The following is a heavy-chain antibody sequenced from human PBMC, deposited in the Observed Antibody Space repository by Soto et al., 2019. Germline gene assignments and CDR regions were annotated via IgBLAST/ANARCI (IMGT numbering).Heavy chain of an antibody. CDR3: ARDPWAADY. Sequence: GGSLRLSCPAAGLTVSTKYVSWVRQAPGKGLEGVSVIYSGGSTFYADSVRGRFTISRDNSKNTVNLQMNSLRAVDTAVYYCARDPWAADYWGQGTLATV. D-gene: IGHD3-16*01. J-gene: IGHJ4*02. CDR2: IYSGGST. V-gene: IGHV3-66*01. CDR1: GLTVSTKY.